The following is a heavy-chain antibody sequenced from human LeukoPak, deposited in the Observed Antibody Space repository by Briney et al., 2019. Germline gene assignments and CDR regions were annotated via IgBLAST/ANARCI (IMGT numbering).Heavy chain of an antibody. CDR1: GSTFSRYF. V-gene: IGHV3-23*01. J-gene: IGHJ4*02. D-gene: IGHD6-13*01. CDR2: INEYSDHT. Sequence: GGSLRLSCVVSGSTFSRYFLSWVRQAPGKGLEWVSSINEYSDHTYYTDSVKGRFTIFRDNSKNTLYLQMSSLRAEDTAVYYCAKIPLAAVFDYWGQGTLVTVSS. CDR3: AKIPLAAVFDY.